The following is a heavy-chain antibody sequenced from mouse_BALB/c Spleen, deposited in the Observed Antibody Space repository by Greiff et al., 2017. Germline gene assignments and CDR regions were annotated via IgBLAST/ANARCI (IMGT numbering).Heavy chain of an antibody. CDR3: AREGNYYGSSYAMDY. V-gene: IGHV3-2*02. CDR2: ISYSGST. D-gene: IGHD1-1*01. J-gene: IGHJ4*01. CDR1: GYSITSDYA. Sequence: ESGPGLVKPSQSLSLTCTVTGYSITSDYAWNWIRQFPGNKLEWMGYISYSGSTSYNPSLKSRISITRDTSKNQFFLQLNSVTTEDTATYYCAREGNYYGSSYAMDYWGQGTSVTVSS.